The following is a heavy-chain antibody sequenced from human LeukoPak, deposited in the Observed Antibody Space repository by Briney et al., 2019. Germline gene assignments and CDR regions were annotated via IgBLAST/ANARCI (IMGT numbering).Heavy chain of an antibody. Sequence: GGSLRLSCAASGFTFSSYSMNWVRQAPGKGLEWVSSISSSSSYIYYADSVKGRFTISRDNSKNSLYLQMNSLTAEDTAVYYCARDTAMVSAFDYWGQGTLVTVSS. CDR3: ARDTAMVSAFDY. D-gene: IGHD5-18*01. CDR1: GFTFSSYS. J-gene: IGHJ4*02. V-gene: IGHV3-21*01. CDR2: ISSSSSYI.